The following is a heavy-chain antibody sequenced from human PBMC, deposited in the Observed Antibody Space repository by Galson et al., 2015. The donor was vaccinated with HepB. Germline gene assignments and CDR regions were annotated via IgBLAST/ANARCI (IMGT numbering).Heavy chain of an antibody. CDR3: ARAPHTIFGVVTWGTFDY. Sequence: SVKVSCKASGYTFTSYDINWVRQATGQGLEWMGWMNPNSGNTGYAQKFQGRVTMTRNTSISTAYMELSSLRSEDTAVYYCARAPHTIFGVVTWGTFDYWGQGTLVTVSS. J-gene: IGHJ4*02. CDR1: GYTFTSYD. D-gene: IGHD3-3*01. V-gene: IGHV1-8*01. CDR2: MNPNSGNT.